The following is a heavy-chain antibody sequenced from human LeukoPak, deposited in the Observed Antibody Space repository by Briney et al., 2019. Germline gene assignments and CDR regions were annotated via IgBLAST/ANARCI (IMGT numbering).Heavy chain of an antibody. Sequence: SETLSLTCIVSGDSISNYYWSWIRQPAGKGLEGIGRINASGTTNYNPSLKSLVTMSVDTSKNQFSLNLTSVTAADTGVYYCEREAAAGTFYFDYWGQGSLVSVSS. CDR3: EREAAAGTFYFDY. CDR2: INASGTT. V-gene: IGHV4-4*07. D-gene: IGHD6-13*01. CDR1: GDSISNYY. J-gene: IGHJ4*02.